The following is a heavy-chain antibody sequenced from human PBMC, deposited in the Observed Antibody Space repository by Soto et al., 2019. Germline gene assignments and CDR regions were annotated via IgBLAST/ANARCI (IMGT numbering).Heavy chain of an antibody. CDR2: ISSSSSYI. CDR3: ARDSRDCSSTSCYEQYNWFDP. CDR1: GFTFSSYS. D-gene: IGHD2-2*01. J-gene: IGHJ5*02. Sequence: PGGSLRLSCAASGFTFSSYSMNWVRQAPGKGLEWVSSISSSSSYIYYADSVKGRFTISRDNAKNSLYLQMNSLRAEDTAVYYCARDSRDCSSTSCYEQYNWFDPWGQGTLVTVSS. V-gene: IGHV3-21*01.